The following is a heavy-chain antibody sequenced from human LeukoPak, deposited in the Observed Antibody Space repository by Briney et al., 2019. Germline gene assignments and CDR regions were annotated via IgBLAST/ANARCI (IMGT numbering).Heavy chain of an antibody. J-gene: IGHJ4*02. V-gene: IGHV3-74*01. CDR3: AREAPAYGERYFVS. CDR2: INPDGSVT. CDR1: GLTFNTYW. Sequence: GSLRPSCLASGLTFNTYWMHWVRQVPGKGPVWVSRINPDGSVTWDADSVRGRFIISRDDAKNTLYLQMNSLRAEDTALYYCAREAPAYGERYFVSWGQGTLVTVSS. D-gene: IGHD2-21*01.